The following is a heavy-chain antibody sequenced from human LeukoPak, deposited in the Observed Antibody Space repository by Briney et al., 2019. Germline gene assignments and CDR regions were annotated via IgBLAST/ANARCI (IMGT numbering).Heavy chain of an antibody. J-gene: IGHJ5*02. CDR3: ARGYGSGSWFDP. V-gene: IGHV4-61*02. CDR1: GGSISSGGYS. CDR2: IYTSGST. D-gene: IGHD3-10*01. Sequence: SETLSLTCAVSGGSISSGGYSWSWIRQPAGKGLEWIGRIYTSGSTNYNPSLKSRVTMSVDTSKNQFSLKLSSVTAADTAVYYCARGYGSGSWFDPWGQGTLVTVSS.